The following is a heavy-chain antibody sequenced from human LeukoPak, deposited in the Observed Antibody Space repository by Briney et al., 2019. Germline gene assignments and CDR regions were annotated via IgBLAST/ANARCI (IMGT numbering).Heavy chain of an antibody. CDR3: ARAILTPSGFVWHFDL. V-gene: IGHV4-59*06. CDR2: THYSGNA. D-gene: IGHD3-3*01. CDR1: GVSISSYY. J-gene: IGHJ2*01. Sequence: SETLSLTCTVSGVSISSYYWSWIRQHPGKGLEWIGYTHYSGNAYYNPSLKSRVTISVDTSKSQFSLKLSSVTAADTAVYYCARAILTPSGFVWHFDLWGRGTLVTVSS.